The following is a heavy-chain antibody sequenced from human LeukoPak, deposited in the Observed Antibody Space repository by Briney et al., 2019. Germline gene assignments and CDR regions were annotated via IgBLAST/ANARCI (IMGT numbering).Heavy chain of an antibody. D-gene: IGHD3-22*01. CDR3: ARSPYYYDSSGYPDVGYFDY. Sequence: SQTLSLTCTVSGGSISSGGYYWSWIRQHPGKGLEWIGYIYYSGSTYHNPSLKSRVTISVDTSKNQFSLKLSSVTAADTAVYYCARSPYYYDSSGYPDVGYFDYWGQGTLVTVSS. CDR1: GGSISSGGYY. CDR2: IYYSGST. J-gene: IGHJ4*02. V-gene: IGHV4-31*03.